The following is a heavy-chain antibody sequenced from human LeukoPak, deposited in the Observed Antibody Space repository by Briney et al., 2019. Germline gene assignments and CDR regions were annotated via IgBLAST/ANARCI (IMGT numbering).Heavy chain of an antibody. J-gene: IGHJ4*02. V-gene: IGHV3-7*01. CDR3: ARDGGLHTNFDY. CDR2: TKPDGSAK. Sequence: SGGSLRLSCAASGFSFRNYWMGWVRQAPGKGLEWVANTKPDGSAKYYADSVRGRFSTSRDNANNLLYLQMNSLRAEDTAVYYCARDGGLHTNFDYWGQGTLVTVSS. D-gene: IGHD2-15*01. CDR1: GFSFRNYW.